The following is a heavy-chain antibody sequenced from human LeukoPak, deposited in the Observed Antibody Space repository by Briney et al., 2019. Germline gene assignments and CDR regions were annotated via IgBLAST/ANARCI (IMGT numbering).Heavy chain of an antibody. D-gene: IGHD6-19*01. J-gene: IGHJ4*02. CDR2: IYYSGST. CDR3: ARSSVGGQWLVPLDY. Sequence: SETLSLTCTVSGGSISSYYWSWIRQPPGKGLEWIGYIYYSGSTNYNSSLKSRVTISVDTSKNQFSLKLSSVTAADTAVYYCARSSVGGQWLVPLDYWGQGTLVTVSS. V-gene: IGHV4-59*01. CDR1: GGSISSYY.